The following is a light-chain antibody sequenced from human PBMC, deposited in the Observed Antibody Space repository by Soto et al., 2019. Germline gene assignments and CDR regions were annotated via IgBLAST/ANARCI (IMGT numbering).Light chain of an antibody. CDR3: QQYNSYWT. V-gene: IGKV1-5*01. Sequence: IQMTQSPSTLSSSVGDRVTIPFRASQSISSWLAWYQQKPGKAPKLLIYDASSLESGVPSRFSGSGSGTEFTLTISSLQPDDFATYYCQQYNSYWTFGQGTKVDI. CDR2: DAS. J-gene: IGKJ1*01. CDR1: QSISSW.